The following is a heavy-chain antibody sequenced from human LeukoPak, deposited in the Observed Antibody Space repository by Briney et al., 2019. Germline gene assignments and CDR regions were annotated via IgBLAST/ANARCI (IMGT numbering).Heavy chain of an antibody. D-gene: IGHD3-3*01. CDR3: ARQARVGEGAWSGYYPGWFDP. J-gene: IGHJ5*02. CDR2: IYYSGST. V-gene: IGHV4-59*08. Sequence: PSETLSLTCTVSGGSISSYYWSWIRQPPGKGLEWIGYIYYSGSTNYNPSLKSRVTISVDTSKNQFSLKLSSVTAADTAVYYCARQARVGEGAWSGYYPGWFDPWGQGTLVTVSS. CDR1: GGSISSYY.